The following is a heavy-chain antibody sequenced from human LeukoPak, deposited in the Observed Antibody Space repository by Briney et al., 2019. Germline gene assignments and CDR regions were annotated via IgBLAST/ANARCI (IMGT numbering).Heavy chain of an antibody. Sequence: GGSLRLSCAASEFSVGSNYMTWVRQAPGKGLVWVSRINSDGSSTSYADSVKGRFTISRDNAKNTLYLQMNSLRAEDTAVYYCARDYDSSGYYYHPGFDYWGQGTLVTVSS. CDR1: EFSVGSNY. J-gene: IGHJ4*02. V-gene: IGHV3-74*01. CDR3: ARDYDSSGYYYHPGFDY. CDR2: INSDGSST. D-gene: IGHD3-22*01.